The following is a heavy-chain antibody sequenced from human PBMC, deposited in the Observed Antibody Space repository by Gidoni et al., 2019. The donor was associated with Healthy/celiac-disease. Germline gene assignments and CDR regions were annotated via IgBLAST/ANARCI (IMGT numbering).Heavy chain of an antibody. CDR2: INHSGST. V-gene: IGHV4-34*01. CDR3: ARGFHNSSSLAYFDY. CDR1: GGSFSGYY. D-gene: IGHD6-6*01. J-gene: IGHJ4*02. Sequence: QVQLQQLGAGLLKPSETLSLTCAVYGGSFSGYYWRWSRQPPGKGLEWIGEINHSGSTNYNPSLKSRVTISVDTSKNQFSLKLSSVTAADTAVYYCARGFHNSSSLAYFDYWGQGTLVTVSS.